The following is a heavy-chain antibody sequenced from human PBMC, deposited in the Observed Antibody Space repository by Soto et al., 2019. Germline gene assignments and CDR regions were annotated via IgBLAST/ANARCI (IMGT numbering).Heavy chain of an antibody. CDR2: IYYSGST. D-gene: IGHD6-13*01. Sequence: QVQLQESGPGLVKPSQTLSLTCTVSGGSISSGGYYWSWIRQHPGKGLEWIGYIYYSGSTYYNPSLKSRVIISVDTSKNQFSLKLSSVTAADTAVYYCARQQNRGLGYYGMDVWGQGTTVTVSS. CDR3: ARQQNRGLGYYGMDV. V-gene: IGHV4-31*03. CDR1: GGSISSGGYY. J-gene: IGHJ6*02.